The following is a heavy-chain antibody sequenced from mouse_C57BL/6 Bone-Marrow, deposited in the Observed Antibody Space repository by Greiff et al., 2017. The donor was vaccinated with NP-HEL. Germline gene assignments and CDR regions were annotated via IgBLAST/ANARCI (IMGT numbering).Heavy chain of an antibody. J-gene: IGHJ2*01. CDR1: GYTFTDHT. CDR3: ARGFITTVVAKDYFDY. CDR2: IYPRGGST. V-gene: IGHV1-78*01. D-gene: IGHD1-1*01. Sequence: QVQLQQPDAELVKPGASVKISCKVSGYTFTDHTIHWMKQRPEQGLEWIGYIYPRGGSTKYNEKFKGKATLTADKSSSTAYMQLNSLTSEDSAVDFCARGFITTVVAKDYFDYWGQGTTLTVSS.